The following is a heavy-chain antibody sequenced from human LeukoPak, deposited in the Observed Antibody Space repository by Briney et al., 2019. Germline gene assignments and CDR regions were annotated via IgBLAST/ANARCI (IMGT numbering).Heavy chain of an antibody. Sequence: SETLSLTCTVSGGSISSYYWNWIRRPPGKGLEWIGYISYSGSTNYNSSLKSRVTISVDTSKNQLSLKLSSVTAADTAVYYCARLGGSGNYWNFDYWGQGTLVTVSS. CDR1: GGSISSYY. CDR2: ISYSGST. D-gene: IGHD3-10*01. V-gene: IGHV4-59*01. J-gene: IGHJ4*02. CDR3: ARLGGSGNYWNFDY.